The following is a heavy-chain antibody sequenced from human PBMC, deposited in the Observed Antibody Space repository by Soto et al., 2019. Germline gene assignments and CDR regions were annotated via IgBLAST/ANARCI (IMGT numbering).Heavy chain of an antibody. V-gene: IGHV1-69*01. D-gene: IGHD6-19*01. Sequence: QVQLVQSGAEVKKPGSSVRVSCKASGGTPSNSAFSWVRQATGQGLEWMGGIIPVFGIVKYAQNLEGRVTITADESTNTAYMELSSVRYEDRAVYYCASGRIVVVGSLAYYGMDVCGQGTTVTVSS. CDR2: IIPVFGIV. J-gene: IGHJ6*02. CDR1: GGTPSNSA. CDR3: ASGRIVVVGSLAYYGMDV.